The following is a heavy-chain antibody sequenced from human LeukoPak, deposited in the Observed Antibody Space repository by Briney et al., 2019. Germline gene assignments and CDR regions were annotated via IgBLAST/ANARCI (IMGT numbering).Heavy chain of an antibody. D-gene: IGHD6-6*01. Sequence: SETLSLTCTVSGGSISSSSYYWGWIRQPPGKGLEWIGEIYHSGSSNYSPSLKSRVTISVDTSKNQFSLKLSSVTAADTAVYYCARRSHYSSSSGLHSWGQGTLVTVSS. CDR2: IYHSGSS. V-gene: IGHV4-39*07. CDR1: GGSISSSSYY. J-gene: IGHJ4*02. CDR3: ARRSHYSSSSGLHS.